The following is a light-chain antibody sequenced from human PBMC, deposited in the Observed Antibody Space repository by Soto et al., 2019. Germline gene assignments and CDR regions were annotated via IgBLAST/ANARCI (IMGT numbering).Light chain of an antibody. J-gene: IGLJ1*01. CDR2: EVT. V-gene: IGLV2-14*01. CDR1: SSDVGGYDY. Sequence: QSALTQPASVSGSPGQSIAISCTGTSSDVGGYDYVSWYQQQPDKAPKLMIYEVTKRPPGVSNRFSGSKSGNTASLTISGLQAEDEADYYCSSHTSGSTRVFGTGTKLTVL. CDR3: SSHTSGSTRV.